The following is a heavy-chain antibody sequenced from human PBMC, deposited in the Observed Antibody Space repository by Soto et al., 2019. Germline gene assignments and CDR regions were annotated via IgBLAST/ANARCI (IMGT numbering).Heavy chain of an antibody. CDR2: IYYSGST. D-gene: IGHD3-22*01. CDR3: ARGRPSYYDSSGYQPCGWFDP. CDR1: GGSISSYY. J-gene: IGHJ5*02. V-gene: IGHV4-59*01. Sequence: SETLSLTCTVSGGSISSYYWSWIRQPPGKGLECIGYIYYSGSTNYNPSLKSRVTISVDTSKNQFSLKLRSVTAADTAVYYCARGRPSYYDSSGYQPCGWFDPWGQGTLVTVSS.